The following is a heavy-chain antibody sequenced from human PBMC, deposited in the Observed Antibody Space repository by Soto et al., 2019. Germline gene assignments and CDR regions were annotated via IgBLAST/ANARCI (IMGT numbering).Heavy chain of an antibody. CDR2: AYYRSQWYY. D-gene: IGHD1-20*01. Sequence: SQTLSLTCAISGDSVSSNSAAWNWIRQSPSRGLEWLGRAYYRSQWYYDSAVSVKSRITVIPDTSKNQFSLQLNSVTPEDTAVYYCIKHKGDSRTYNYMDVWGQGTTVTVSS. V-gene: IGHV6-1*01. CDR3: IKHKGDSRTYNYMDV. J-gene: IGHJ6*02. CDR1: GDSVSSNSAA.